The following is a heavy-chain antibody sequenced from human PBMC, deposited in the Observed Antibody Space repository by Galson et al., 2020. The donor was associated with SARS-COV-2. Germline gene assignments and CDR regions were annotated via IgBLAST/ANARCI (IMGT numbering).Heavy chain of an antibody. V-gene: IGHV3-74*01. D-gene: IGHD6-19*01. CDR2: INSDGSST. J-gene: IGHJ4*02. CDR1: GFTFSSSW. Sequence: TGGSLRLSCAASGFTFSSSWMHWVRQAPGKGLVWVSRINSDGSSTSYADSVKGRFTISRDNAKNTLYLQMNSLRAEDTAVYYCASVGTRSGWKYYFDYWGQGTLVTVSS. CDR3: ASVGTRSGWKYYFDY.